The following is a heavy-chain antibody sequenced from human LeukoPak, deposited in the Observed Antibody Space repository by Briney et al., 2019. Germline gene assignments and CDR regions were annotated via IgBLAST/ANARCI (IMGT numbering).Heavy chain of an antibody. CDR3: ARGPGLRMGAFDL. Sequence: SQTLSLTFAISGDSVSINSAAWNWVRQSPSRGLEWLGRTYYRSKWYNDSAVSVKSRITINPDTSKNQFSLQLNSVTPEDTAVYYCARGPGLRMGAFDLWGQGTVVSVSS. CDR1: GDSVSINSAA. CDR2: TYYRSKWYN. J-gene: IGHJ3*01. V-gene: IGHV6-1*01. D-gene: IGHD4-17*01.